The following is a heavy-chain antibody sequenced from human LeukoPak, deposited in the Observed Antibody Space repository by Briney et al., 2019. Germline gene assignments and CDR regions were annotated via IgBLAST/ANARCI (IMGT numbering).Heavy chain of an antibody. V-gene: IGHV1-18*01. CDR3: ARASDPSWPFDF. CDR1: GYAFTTLG. D-gene: IGHD2-2*01. CDR2: ISTSKTYT. Sequence: ASVKVSCKASGYAFTTLGIMWVRQAPGQGLEWMGWISTSKTYTRYAQKVQGRATLTTDPSTSTAYLELTSLTSDDTAVYFCARASDPSWPFDFWGQGTKVTVSS. J-gene: IGHJ4*02.